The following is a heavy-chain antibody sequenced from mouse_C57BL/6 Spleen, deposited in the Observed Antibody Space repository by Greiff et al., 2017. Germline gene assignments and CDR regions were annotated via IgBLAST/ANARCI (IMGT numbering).Heavy chain of an antibody. J-gene: IGHJ3*01. V-gene: IGHV3-1*01. CDR1: GYSITSGYD. CDR3: ASGSSYRWFAY. CDR2: ISYSGST. D-gene: IGHD1-1*01. Sequence: VQLQQSGPGMVKPSQSLSLTCTVTGYSITSGYDWHWIRHFPGNKLEWMGYISYSGSTNYNPSLKSRISITHDTSKNHFFLKLNSVTTEDTATYYCASGSSYRWFAYWGQGTLVTVSA.